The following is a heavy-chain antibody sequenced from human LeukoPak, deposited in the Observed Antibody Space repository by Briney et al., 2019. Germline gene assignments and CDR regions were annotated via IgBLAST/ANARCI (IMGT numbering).Heavy chain of an antibody. CDR3: AKDRVSNGYEDWSDDY. J-gene: IGHJ4*02. CDR1: GFTFSSYS. Sequence: GGSLRLPCAASGFTFSSYSMSWVRQAPGKGLEWVSAISGSGGSTYYADSVKGRFTISRDNSKNTLYLQMNSLRAEDTAVYYCAKDRVSNGYEDWSDDYWGQGTLVTVSS. V-gene: IGHV3-23*01. D-gene: IGHD5-18*01. CDR2: ISGSGGST.